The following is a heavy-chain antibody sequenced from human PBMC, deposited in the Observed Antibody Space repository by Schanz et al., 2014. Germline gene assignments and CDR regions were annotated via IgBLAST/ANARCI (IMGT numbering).Heavy chain of an antibody. CDR3: AKALKPYIASRNGLDV. J-gene: IGHJ6*02. CDR2: ISYDGNEK. D-gene: IGHD3-16*01. Sequence: QVQLVESGGGVVQPGRSLRLSCAASGFTFSSYGMHWVRQVPGKGLEWVAFISYDGNEKHYPDSVKGRFTISRDNSKNTLYLQMNSLRPDDTAVYYCAKALKPYIASRNGLDVWGHGTTVTVSS. V-gene: IGHV3-30*18. CDR1: GFTFSSYG.